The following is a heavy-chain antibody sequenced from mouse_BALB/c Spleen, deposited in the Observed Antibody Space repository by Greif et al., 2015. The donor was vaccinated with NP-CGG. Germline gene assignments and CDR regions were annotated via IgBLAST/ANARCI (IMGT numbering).Heavy chain of an antibody. CDR1: GFTSSSFG. CDR3: ARLFDY. J-gene: IGHJ2*01. V-gene: IGHV5-17*02. Sequence: EVQLVESGGGLVQPGGSRRLSCAASGFTSSSFGMHWVRQAPEKGLEWVAYISSGSSTIYYADTVKGRFTISRDNPKNTLFLQMTSLRSEDTAMYYCARLFDYWGQGTTLTVSS. CDR2: ISSGSSTI.